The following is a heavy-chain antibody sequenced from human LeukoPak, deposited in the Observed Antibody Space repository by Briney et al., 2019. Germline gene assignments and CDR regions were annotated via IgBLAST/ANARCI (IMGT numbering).Heavy chain of an antibody. CDR1: GGSISSYY. Sequence: SETLSLTXTVSGGSISSYYWSWIRQPPGKGLEWIGYIYYSGSTSYNPSLKSRVTISADTSKSQFSLKLNSVTAADTALYYCAREVKVGNTDTGYYFDYWGQGILVTVSS. V-gene: IGHV4-59*01. CDR3: AREVKVGNTDTGYYFDY. D-gene: IGHD2/OR15-2a*01. CDR2: IYYSGST. J-gene: IGHJ4*02.